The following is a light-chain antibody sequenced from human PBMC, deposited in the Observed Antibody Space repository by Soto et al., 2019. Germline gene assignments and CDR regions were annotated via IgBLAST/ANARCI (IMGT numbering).Light chain of an antibody. CDR2: AAS. J-gene: IGKJ5*01. Sequence: IQLTQSPSFLSSSLGDRVTITCRASQGISSNLAWYQQKPGKAPKLLIYAASTLQSGVPSRFSGSGSGTECTLTISSLQHEDVATYYCQQFNSYTITFGQGTRLEIK. V-gene: IGKV1-9*01. CDR1: QGISSN. CDR3: QQFNSYTIT.